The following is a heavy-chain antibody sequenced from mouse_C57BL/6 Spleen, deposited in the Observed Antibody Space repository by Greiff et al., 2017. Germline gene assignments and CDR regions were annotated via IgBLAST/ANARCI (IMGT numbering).Heavy chain of an antibody. D-gene: IGHD3-2*02. CDR1: GYSITRDY. Sequence: VQLQQSGPGLAKPSQTLSLTCSVTGYSITRDYWNWIRKFPGNKLEYMGYISYSGSTYYNPSLKSRISITRDTSKNQYYLQLNSVTTEDTATYYCARGGGLRGAMDYWGQGTSVTVSS. J-gene: IGHJ4*01. V-gene: IGHV3-8*01. CDR3: ARGGGLRGAMDY. CDR2: ISYSGST.